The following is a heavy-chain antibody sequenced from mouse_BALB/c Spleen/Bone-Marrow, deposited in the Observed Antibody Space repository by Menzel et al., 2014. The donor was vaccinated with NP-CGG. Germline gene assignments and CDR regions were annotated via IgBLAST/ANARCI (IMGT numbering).Heavy chain of an antibody. CDR1: GYSITSGYY. V-gene: IGHV3-6*02. Sequence: DVKLQESGPGLVKPSQSLSLTCSVTGYSITSGYYWNWIRQFPGNKLEWMGYISYDGSNNYNPSLKNRISITRDTSKNQFFLKLSSVTIEDTATYYCAREGGSLWYFDVWGAGTTVTVSS. CDR3: AREGGSLWYFDV. CDR2: ISYDGSN. J-gene: IGHJ1*01.